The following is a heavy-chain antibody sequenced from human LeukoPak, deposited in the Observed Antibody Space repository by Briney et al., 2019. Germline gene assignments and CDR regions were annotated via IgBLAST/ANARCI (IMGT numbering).Heavy chain of an antibody. D-gene: IGHD3-22*01. V-gene: IGHV1-69*04. CDR3: ARDYKVYYYDSSGYYYWFDP. CDR1: GGTFSSYA. CDR2: IIPILGIA. J-gene: IGHJ5*02. Sequence: SVKVSCKASGGTFSSYAISWVRQAPGQGLEWMGRIIPILGIANYAQKFQGRVTITADKSTSTAYMELSSLRSEDTAVYYCARDYKVYYYDSSGYYYWFDPWGQGTLATVSS.